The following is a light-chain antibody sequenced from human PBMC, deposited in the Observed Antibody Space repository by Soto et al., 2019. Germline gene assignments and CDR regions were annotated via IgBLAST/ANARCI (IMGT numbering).Light chain of an antibody. CDR2: GAS. CDR1: QSFSSSL. V-gene: IGKV3-20*01. J-gene: IGKJ1*01. CDR3: QHYATPPWT. Sequence: EIVLTQSPGTLSLSPGERATLSCRASQSFSSSLVAWYQQKPGQAPRLLIFGASSRATGIPDRFSGSGSGKDFTLTISRLEPEDFAVYYCQHYATPPWTFGQGTKVEIK.